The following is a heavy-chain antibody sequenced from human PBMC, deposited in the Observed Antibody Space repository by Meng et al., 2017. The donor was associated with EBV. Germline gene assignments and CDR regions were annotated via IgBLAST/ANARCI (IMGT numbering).Heavy chain of an antibody. V-gene: IGHV1-69*01. Sequence: QVELVQPGAEVKKPAGSLKISCKDTAGSSISNAISRVGQSPGQGREWRGGSIPILGTANYVQKLQGRGTITADEYTSTAYMELSSLGSEDTAVDYCSRAPDNWNYGPYYWGQGTLVTVSS. CDR1: AGSSISNA. CDR2: SIPILGTA. CDR3: SRAPDNWNYGPYY. D-gene: IGHD1-7*01. J-gene: IGHJ4*02.